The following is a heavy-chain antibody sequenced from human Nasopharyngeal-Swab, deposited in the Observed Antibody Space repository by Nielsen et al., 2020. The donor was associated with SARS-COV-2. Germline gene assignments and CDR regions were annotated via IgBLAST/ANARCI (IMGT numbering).Heavy chain of an antibody. CDR3: TTWYSGDPDY. V-gene: IGHV1-24*01. CDR1: GYTLSELS. Sequence: ASVKVSCKVSGYTLSELSMHWVRQAPGKGLEWMGGFDLEDGERMYPQKFQGRVTMTEDTSTDTAYMELSSLNSQDTALYYCTTWYSGDPDYWGQGTLVTVSS. D-gene: IGHD7-27*01. CDR2: FDLEDGER. J-gene: IGHJ4*02.